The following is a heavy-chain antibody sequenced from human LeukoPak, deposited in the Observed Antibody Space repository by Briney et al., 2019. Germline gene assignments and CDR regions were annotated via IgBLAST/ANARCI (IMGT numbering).Heavy chain of an antibody. D-gene: IGHD1-26*01. J-gene: IGHJ4*02. V-gene: IGHV3-7*01. CDR3: ARGRTVRTRSPFDY. Sequence: GGSLRLSCAAFGFTVSVNYMSWVRQAPGKGLEWVANIKQDGSEKYYVDSVKGRFTISRDNAKNSLYLQMNSLRAEDTAVYYCARGRTVRTRSPFDYWGQGTLVTVSS. CDR1: GFTVSVNY. CDR2: IKQDGSEK.